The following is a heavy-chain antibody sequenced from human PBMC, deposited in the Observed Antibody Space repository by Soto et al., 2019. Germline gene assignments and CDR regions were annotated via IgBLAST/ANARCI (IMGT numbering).Heavy chain of an antibody. CDR2: IYYSGST. CDR3: VTLTERGAFDL. CDR1: GGSISSGGYN. J-gene: IGHJ3*01. V-gene: IGHV4-31*03. Sequence: QVQLQEPGPGLVKPSQTLSLTCTVSGGSISSGGYNWSWIRQHPGKGLEWFGYIYYSGSTCYNPSLQGRVTISVDTSKNQCSLKVSSVTAADTAVYYCVTLTERGAFDLWGQGTMVTVSS.